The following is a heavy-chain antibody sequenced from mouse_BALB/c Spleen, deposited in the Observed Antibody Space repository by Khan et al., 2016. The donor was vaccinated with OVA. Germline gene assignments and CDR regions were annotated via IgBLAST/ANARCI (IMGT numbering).Heavy chain of an antibody. CDR2: IYPGRGNT. D-gene: IGHD4-1*01. J-gene: IGHJ3*01. Sequence: QVQLQQSGAELARPGASVKLSCKASGYTFSDYYINWVKQRTGQGLEWIGDIYPGRGNTYYNEKFKGKATLTADKSSSTAYMQFSSLTSEDSASYFCARSGTGSFLYWGQGTLVTVSA. V-gene: IGHV1-77*01. CDR1: GYTFSDYY. CDR3: ARSGTGSFLY.